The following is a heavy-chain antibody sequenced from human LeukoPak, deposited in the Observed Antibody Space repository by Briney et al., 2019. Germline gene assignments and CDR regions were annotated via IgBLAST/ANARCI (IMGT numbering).Heavy chain of an antibody. CDR3: ARHVRWVQLTWYFVI. D-gene: IGHD5-24*01. Sequence: SETLSLTCTVSGYSISIGHYWSWIRQPPGKGREWFGSIYEIGSTDYSPSLKSRVTISVDTSTNQFSLRLCSVTAPTTAIYYCARHVRWVQLTWYFVIWGGGTLGTVSS. J-gene: IGHJ2*01. V-gene: IGHV4-38-2*02. CDR1: GYSISIGHY. CDR2: IYEIGST.